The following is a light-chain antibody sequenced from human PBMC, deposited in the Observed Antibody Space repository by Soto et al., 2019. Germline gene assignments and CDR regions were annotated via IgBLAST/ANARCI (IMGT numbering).Light chain of an antibody. CDR3: QHYDSFPYA. Sequence: DMQMTQSPSSLSASVGDRVTITCQASQDITNYLNWYQQKPGKAPELLIFDASTLGTGVPSRFSGSGSGTDFTFTISSLQPEDIATYYCQHYDSFPYAFGPGTKLEIK. CDR1: QDITNY. CDR2: DAS. J-gene: IGKJ2*01. V-gene: IGKV1-33*01.